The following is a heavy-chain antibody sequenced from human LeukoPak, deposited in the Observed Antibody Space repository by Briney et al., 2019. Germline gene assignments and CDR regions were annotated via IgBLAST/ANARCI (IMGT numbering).Heavy chain of an antibody. CDR3: ARDPNPRDGGY. V-gene: IGHV3-21*01. CDR1: AVNFSANS. D-gene: IGHD5-24*01. Sequence: GGSLRLSCSASAVNFSANSRNWLRQAPGKGLEWVSSITRSTSYIYFADSVRGRFTISRDNAKSSLYLQMNSWIAEDKDVDYCARDPNPRDGGYWGQGTLVTVSS. J-gene: IGHJ4*02. CDR2: ITRSTSYI.